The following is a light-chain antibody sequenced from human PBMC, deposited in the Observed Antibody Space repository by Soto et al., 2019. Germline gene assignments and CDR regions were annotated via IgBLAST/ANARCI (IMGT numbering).Light chain of an antibody. CDR3: QQSYTTPFT. Sequence: DIQMTQSPSSLSASLGDIVTITCRASQSVSSYLNWFQHKEGRAPMXMIHTASTLRSGVPSRFSGSGSGADCTLTISSLQREDFATYYCQQSYTTPFTFGQGTRLEIK. V-gene: IGKV1-39*01. CDR2: TAS. CDR1: QSVSSY. J-gene: IGKJ5*01.